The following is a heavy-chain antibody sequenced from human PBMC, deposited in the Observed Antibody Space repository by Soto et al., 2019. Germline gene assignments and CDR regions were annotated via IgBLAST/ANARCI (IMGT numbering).Heavy chain of an antibody. J-gene: IGHJ4*02. V-gene: IGHV3-23*01. CDR3: AKNPGYYYDSTGYHFDY. D-gene: IGHD3-22*01. CDR2: ISYGGGTT. CDR1: EFTFSNYA. Sequence: EVQLLESGGGLVQPGGSLRLSCAASEFTFSNYAMSWVRQAPGKGLEWVSAISYGGGTTYYADSVKGRFTISRDNYKNTLYLQMNSLRAEETAVYYCAKNPGYYYDSTGYHFDYWGQGTLVTVYS.